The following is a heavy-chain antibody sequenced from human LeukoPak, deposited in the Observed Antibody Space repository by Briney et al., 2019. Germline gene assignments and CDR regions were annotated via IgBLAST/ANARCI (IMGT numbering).Heavy chain of an antibody. Sequence: PSETLSLTCAVYGGSFSGYYWSWIRQPPGKGLEWIGEFNHSGSTNYNPSLKSRVTISVDTSKNQFSLKLSSVTAADTAVYYCARGSSTYYDFWSGYSVYYFDYWGQGTLVTVSS. D-gene: IGHD3-3*01. J-gene: IGHJ4*02. V-gene: IGHV4-34*01. CDR2: FNHSGST. CDR1: GGSFSGYY. CDR3: ARGSSTYYDFWSGYSVYYFDY.